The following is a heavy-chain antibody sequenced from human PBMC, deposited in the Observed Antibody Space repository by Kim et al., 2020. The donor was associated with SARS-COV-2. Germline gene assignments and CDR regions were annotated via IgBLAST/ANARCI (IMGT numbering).Heavy chain of an antibody. CDR1: GGSFSGYY. D-gene: IGHD6-13*01. CDR2: INHSGST. J-gene: IGHJ1*01. CDR3: ARKPFIALGGPNYFQH. Sequence: SETLSLTCAVYGGSFSGYYWSWIRQPPGKGLEWIGEINHSGSTNYNPSLKNRVTISVDTSKNQFTLKLCSVTAADTAVYYCARKPFIALGGPNYFQHWGQGTLVTVSS. V-gene: IGHV4-34*01.